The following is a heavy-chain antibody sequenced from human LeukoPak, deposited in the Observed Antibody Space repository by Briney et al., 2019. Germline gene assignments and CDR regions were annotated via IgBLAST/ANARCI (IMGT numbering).Heavy chain of an antibody. CDR1: GFTFSDYA. D-gene: IGHD3-22*01. CDR3: AKEALTYYYDSSGFPFDY. CDR2: ISYDGSNK. V-gene: IGHV3-30*04. Sequence: PGGSLRLSCAASGFTFSDYAMHWVRQAPGKGLEWVAVISYDGSNKYYADSVKGRFTISRDNSKNTLYLQMNSLRAEDTAVYYCAKEALTYYYDSSGFPFDYWGQGTLVTVSS. J-gene: IGHJ4*02.